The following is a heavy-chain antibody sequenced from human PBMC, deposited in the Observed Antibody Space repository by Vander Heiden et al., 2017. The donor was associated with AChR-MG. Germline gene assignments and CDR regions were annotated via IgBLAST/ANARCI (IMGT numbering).Heavy chain of an antibody. Sequence: QVHLVQSGAEVKKPGASVKVSCEVSGYTFTNYHMHWVRQAPGQGLEWMGWSNPFSGDTKYPQKFQGRVTMTSETYIRTAYMELRSLRSDDTAVYYCASFGESRSYWGQGTLGTVSS. CDR2: SNPFSGDT. D-gene: IGHD3-10*01. CDR3: ASFGESRSY. J-gene: IGHJ4*02. CDR1: GYTFTNYH. V-gene: IGHV1-2*02.